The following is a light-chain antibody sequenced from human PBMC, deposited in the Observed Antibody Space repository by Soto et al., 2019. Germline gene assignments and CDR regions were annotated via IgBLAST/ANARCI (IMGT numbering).Light chain of an antibody. J-gene: IGKJ3*01. CDR1: QSVSVN. Sequence: EIVMTQSPGTLSVSPGERATLSCRASQSVSVNLAWYQQKPGQAPRLLIYGVSTRATGIPARFSGSESGTEFTLTISSLQSEEFAVYHCQQYNDWPFTFGPGTKVDIK. V-gene: IGKV3-15*01. CDR2: GVS. CDR3: QQYNDWPFT.